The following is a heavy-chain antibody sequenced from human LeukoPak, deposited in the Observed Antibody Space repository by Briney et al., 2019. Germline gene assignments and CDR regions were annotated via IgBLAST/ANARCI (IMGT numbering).Heavy chain of an antibody. D-gene: IGHD3-16*01. CDR2: ITSTSSYI. CDR1: GFTFSNYN. J-gene: IGHJ4*02. CDR3: AKDWGEYFDYVWGSFTSFDF. V-gene: IGHV3-21*04. Sequence: PGGSLRLSCAASGFTFSNYNMNWVRQAPGKGLEWVSSITSTSSYIYYADSVKGRFTISRDNAENSLYLQMNSLRAEDTAVYYCAKDWGEYFDYVWGSFTSFDFWGQGTLVTVSS.